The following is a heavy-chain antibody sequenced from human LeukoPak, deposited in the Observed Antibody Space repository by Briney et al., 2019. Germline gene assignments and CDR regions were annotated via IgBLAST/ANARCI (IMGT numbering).Heavy chain of an antibody. Sequence: PGRSLRLSCAASGFSFSSYGMHWVRQAPGKGLEWVAVIWYDGSNKNYADSVKGRFTISRDNSKNTLYLQMNSLRAEDTAVYYCARALIVVVPAAFDYWGQGTLVTVSS. D-gene: IGHD2-2*01. CDR2: IWYDGSNK. CDR1: GFSFSSYG. V-gene: IGHV3-33*01. CDR3: ARALIVVVPAAFDY. J-gene: IGHJ4*02.